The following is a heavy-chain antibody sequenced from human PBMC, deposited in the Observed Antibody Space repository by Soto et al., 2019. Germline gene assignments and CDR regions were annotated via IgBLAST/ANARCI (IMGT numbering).Heavy chain of an antibody. J-gene: IGHJ4*02. CDR3: ARGVSVTLAVQGGAPDKNYFDS. D-gene: IGHD1-26*01. CDR1: GASFSCFY. V-gene: IGHV4-34*04. Sequence: KPSETLSLTCAVSGASFSCFYWSWIRQSPGKGLEWIGEIDHSGITNHNTALKSRATMSVDTSKNQFSLKLRSVTAADTAVYYCARGVSVTLAVQGGAPDKNYFDSWSQGTLVTVSS. CDR2: IDHSGIT.